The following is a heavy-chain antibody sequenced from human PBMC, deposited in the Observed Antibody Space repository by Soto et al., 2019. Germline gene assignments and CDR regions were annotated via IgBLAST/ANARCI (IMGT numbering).Heavy chain of an antibody. D-gene: IGHD3-22*01. CDR1: GFTFSSYG. Sequence: PGGSLRLSCAASGFTFSSYGMHWVRQAPGKGLEWVAVISYDGSNKYYADSVKGRFTISRDNSKNTLYLQMNSLRAEDTAVYYCATGRYYYDSSGYYPTFDYWGQGTLVTVSS. CDR2: ISYDGSNK. V-gene: IGHV3-30*03. CDR3: ATGRYYYDSSGYYPTFDY. J-gene: IGHJ4*02.